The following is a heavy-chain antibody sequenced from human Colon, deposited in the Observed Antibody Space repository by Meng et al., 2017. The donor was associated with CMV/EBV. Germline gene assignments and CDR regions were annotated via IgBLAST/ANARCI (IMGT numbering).Heavy chain of an antibody. J-gene: IGHJ6*02. V-gene: IGHV3-48*03. CDR2: ITSSGRTK. CDR3: AKANYGSGSFYNVADGLDV. D-gene: IGHD3-10*01. CDR1: GFNFSFYE. Sequence: GESLKISCVTSGFNFSFYEMTWVRQAPGKGLEWISYITSSGRTKYYADSVRGRFTVSRDNSKNILYLEMSGLRADDTAVYYCAKANYGSGSFYNVADGLDVWGQGTTVTVSS.